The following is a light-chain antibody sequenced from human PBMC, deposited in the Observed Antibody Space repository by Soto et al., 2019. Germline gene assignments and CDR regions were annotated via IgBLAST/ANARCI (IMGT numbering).Light chain of an antibody. J-gene: IGLJ2*01. V-gene: IGLV2-14*01. Sequence: QSALTQPASVSGSPGQSITISCTGTSSDVGGYNYVSWYQQHPGKAPKLMIYDVSNRPSGVSNRFSGSKSGNTASLTISGLQAEGEAVYYCSSNTSSSTLVFGGGTKLTVL. CDR3: SSNTSSSTLV. CDR2: DVS. CDR1: SSDVGGYNY.